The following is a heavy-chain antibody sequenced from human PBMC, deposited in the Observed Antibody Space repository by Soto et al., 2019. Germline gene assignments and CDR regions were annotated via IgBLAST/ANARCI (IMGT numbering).Heavy chain of an antibody. J-gene: IGHJ4*02. CDR1: GYTFRSVW. Sequence: EVQLVESGGGLVQLGGSRRLSCAAYGYTFRSVWMTWVRQAPGKGLEWVANIKQDGSEKYYVDSVKGRFTISRDNARNSLFLEMKSLRSEDTAVYSCVRDRSGSYLEGFDYWGQGTLVTLYS. CDR3: VRDRSGSYLEGFDY. CDR2: IKQDGSEK. D-gene: IGHD1-26*01. V-gene: IGHV3-7*01.